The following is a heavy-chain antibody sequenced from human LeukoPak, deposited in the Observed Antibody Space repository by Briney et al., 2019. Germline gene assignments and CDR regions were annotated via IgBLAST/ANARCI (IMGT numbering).Heavy chain of an antibody. CDR2: IYYSDSGKM. D-gene: IGHD3-10*01. V-gene: IGHV4-39*01. CDR3: ARHSRSGGSFDC. J-gene: IGHJ4*02. Sequence: SETLSLTCTVSGGSISRSSYYWGWIRQPPGKGLQWIGSIYYSDSGKMYYNPSLKSRVTISADTSKNQFSLKVSSVTAADTAVYYCARHSRSGGSFDCWGQGTLVTVSS. CDR1: GGSISRSSYY.